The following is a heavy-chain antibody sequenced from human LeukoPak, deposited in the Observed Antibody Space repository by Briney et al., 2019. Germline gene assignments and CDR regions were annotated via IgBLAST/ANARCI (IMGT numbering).Heavy chain of an antibody. CDR1: GFTFSSYS. J-gene: IGHJ4*02. CDR2: ISSTSSYI. Sequence: GGSLRLSCAASGFTFSSYSINWVRQAPGKGLEWVSSISSTSSYIYYIDSVKGRFTISRDNAKNSLYLQMNSLRAEDTAMYYCARMRDDNLDYWGQGTLVTVSS. V-gene: IGHV3-21*01. CDR3: ARMRDDNLDY. D-gene: IGHD5-24*01.